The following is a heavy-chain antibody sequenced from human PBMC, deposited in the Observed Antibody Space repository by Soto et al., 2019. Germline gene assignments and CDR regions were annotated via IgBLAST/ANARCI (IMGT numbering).Heavy chain of an antibody. CDR1: GVSIGSHF. Sequence: QVQLQESGPRLVKPSETLSLTCSVSGVSIGSHFWSWIRQAPGKGPELVGYIYHTVNTKYNPALKSRVTISMDTSENQLSLQLSSVTAADTAVYYCARLQYTVVTALDIWGQGTMVTVSS. D-gene: IGHD2-15*01. V-gene: IGHV4-59*11. CDR2: IYHTVNT. CDR3: ARLQYTVVTALDI. J-gene: IGHJ3*02.